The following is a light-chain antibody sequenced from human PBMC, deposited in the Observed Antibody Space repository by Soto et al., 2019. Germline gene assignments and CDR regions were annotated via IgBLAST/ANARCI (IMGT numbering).Light chain of an antibody. CDR2: GAS. CDR3: QQYNKWPLT. V-gene: IGKV3-15*01. Sequence: EIVMAQCPATLSVSPGERATLSCRASQSVSSNLAWYQQKPGQAPRLLIYGASTRATDIPARFSGSGSGTEFTLTISSLQSEDFAVYYCQQYNKWPLTFGPGTKVDIK. J-gene: IGKJ3*01. CDR1: QSVSSN.